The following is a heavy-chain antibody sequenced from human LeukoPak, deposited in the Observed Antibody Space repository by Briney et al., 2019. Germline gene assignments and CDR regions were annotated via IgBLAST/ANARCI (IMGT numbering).Heavy chain of an antibody. CDR1: GGSFSGYY. J-gene: IGHJ4*02. D-gene: IGHD2-15*01. Sequence: SETLSLTCAVYGGSFSGYYWSWIRQPPGKGLEWIGEINHSGSTNYNPSLKSRVTISVDTSKNQFSLKLSSVTAADTAVYYCALPRIGPAPPLDSWGRGPLATFPS. CDR3: ALPRIGPAPPLDS. V-gene: IGHV4-34*01. CDR2: INHSGST.